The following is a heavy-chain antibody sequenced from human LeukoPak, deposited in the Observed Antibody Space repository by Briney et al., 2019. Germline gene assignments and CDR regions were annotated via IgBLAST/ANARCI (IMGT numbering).Heavy chain of an antibody. CDR1: GGTFSSYA. CDR3: ARXAXRXXIIXXLXXXXYYXMDV. D-gene: IGHD3-10*01. V-gene: IGHV1-69*13. J-gene: IGHJ6*02. Sequence: ASVKVSCKASGGTFSSYAISWVRQAPGQGLEWMGGIIPIFGTANYAQKFQGRVTITADESTSTAYMELSSLRSEDTAVYYCARXAXRXXIIXXLXXXXYYXMDVWGQGTTVTVSS. CDR2: IIPIFGTA.